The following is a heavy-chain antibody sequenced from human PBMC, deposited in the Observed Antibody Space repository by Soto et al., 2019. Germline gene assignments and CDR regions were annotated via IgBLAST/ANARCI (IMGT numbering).Heavy chain of an antibody. Sequence: PGGSLRLSCAASGFTFSSYSMNWVRQAPGKGLEWVSSISSSSSYIYYADSVKGRFTISRDNAKNSLYLQMNSLRAEDTAVYYCARVWEDIVAQTNYYYGMDVSGQGTTVTVS. V-gene: IGHV3-21*01. CDR3: ARVWEDIVAQTNYYYGMDV. CDR1: GFTFSSYS. J-gene: IGHJ6*02. D-gene: IGHD5-12*01. CDR2: ISSSSSYI.